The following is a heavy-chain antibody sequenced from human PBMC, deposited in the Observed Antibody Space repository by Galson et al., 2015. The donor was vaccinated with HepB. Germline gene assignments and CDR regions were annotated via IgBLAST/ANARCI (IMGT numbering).Heavy chain of an antibody. D-gene: IGHD3-3*01. J-gene: IGHJ4*02. Sequence: LRLSCAASGFTFSSYSMNWVRQAPGTGLEWVSSTSSSSSYIYYADSVKGRFTISRDNAKNSLYLQMNSLRAEDTAVYYCARHPAGEYYDFWSGFYHGYFDYWGQGILVTVSS. CDR3: ARHPAGEYYDFWSGFYHGYFDY. V-gene: IGHV3-21*01. CDR2: TSSSSSYI. CDR1: GFTFSSYS.